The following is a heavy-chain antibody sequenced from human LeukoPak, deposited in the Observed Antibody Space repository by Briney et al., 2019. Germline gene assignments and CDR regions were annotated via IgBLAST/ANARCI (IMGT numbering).Heavy chain of an antibody. J-gene: IGHJ4*02. D-gene: IGHD1-26*01. Sequence: PSETLSLTCTVSGDSINNYYWTWIRQPAGKGLEWIGRIYTSGATNYYPSLKSRVTMSVDTSKNQFSLKLNSVTAADTAVYYCARMGGGATRFDYWGQGTLVTVSS. V-gene: IGHV4-4*07. CDR2: IYTSGAT. CDR1: GDSINNYY. CDR3: ARMGGGATRFDY.